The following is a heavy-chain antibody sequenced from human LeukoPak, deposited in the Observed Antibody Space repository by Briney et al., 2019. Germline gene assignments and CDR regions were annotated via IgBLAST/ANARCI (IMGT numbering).Heavy chain of an antibody. Sequence: GASVKVSCKASGYTFTSYGISWVRQAPGQGLEWMGIINPSGGSTSYAQKFQGRVTMTRDTSTSTVYMELSSLRSEDTAVYYCARDRDRRAYSSSWHAFDYWGQGTLVTVSS. CDR3: ARDRDRRAYSSSWHAFDY. V-gene: IGHV1-46*01. D-gene: IGHD6-13*01. CDR1: GYTFTSYG. CDR2: INPSGGST. J-gene: IGHJ4*02.